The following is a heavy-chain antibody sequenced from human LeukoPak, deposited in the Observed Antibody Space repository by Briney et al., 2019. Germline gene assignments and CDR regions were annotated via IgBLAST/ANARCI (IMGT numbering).Heavy chain of an antibody. CDR3: ATRGGGQNIVGGVWFDP. D-gene: IGHD2-21*01. Sequence: ASVKVSCKASGGTFSSYAISWVRQAPGQGLEWMGGNIPIFGTANYAQKFQGRVTITTDESTSTAYMELSSLRLGDRAVYYCATRGGGQNIVGGVWFDPWGQGTLVTVPS. J-gene: IGHJ5*02. CDR2: NIPIFGTA. CDR1: GGTFSSYA. V-gene: IGHV1-69*05.